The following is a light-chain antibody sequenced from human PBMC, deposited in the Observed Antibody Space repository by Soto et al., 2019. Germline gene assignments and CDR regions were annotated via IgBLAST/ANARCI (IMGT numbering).Light chain of an antibody. CDR2: DVS. V-gene: IGLV2-8*01. J-gene: IGLJ1*01. CDR3: SSYAGTYIV. CDR1: SSDVGGYDY. Sequence: QSVLTQPPSASGSPGQSVAISCTGTSSDVGGYDYVSWYQQHPGKAPKLMIYDVSKRPSGVPDRFSGPKSGNTASLTVSGLQAEDEADYYCSSYAGTYIVFRTGTKVTVL.